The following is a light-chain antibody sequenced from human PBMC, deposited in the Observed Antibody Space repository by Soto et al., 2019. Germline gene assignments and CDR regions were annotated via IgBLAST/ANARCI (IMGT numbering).Light chain of an antibody. CDR2: GAS. CDR1: RSVSSNY. V-gene: IGKV3-20*01. CDR3: QQYGSSPRGT. J-gene: IGKJ1*01. Sequence: EIVLTQSPGTLSLSPGERATLSCRASRSVSSNYLAWYQQRPGQAPRLLIYGASSRATGIPDRFSGSGSGTDFTLTISRLEPEDFAVYYCQQYGSSPRGTFGQGTKVEIK.